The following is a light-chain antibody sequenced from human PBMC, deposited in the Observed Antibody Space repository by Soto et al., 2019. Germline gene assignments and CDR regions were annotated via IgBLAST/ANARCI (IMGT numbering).Light chain of an antibody. V-gene: IGKV3-20*01. CDR2: GAS. CDR1: ESVTSSH. Sequence: EIVLTQSPDTLSLSPGERATLSCRASESVTSSHLAWYQQKPGQAPRLLIYGASSRATGIPDRFSGSGSGTDFTLTTSRLEPEDFAVYYCQHYGSSRNTFGQGTRLEIK. J-gene: IGKJ5*01. CDR3: QHYGSSRNT.